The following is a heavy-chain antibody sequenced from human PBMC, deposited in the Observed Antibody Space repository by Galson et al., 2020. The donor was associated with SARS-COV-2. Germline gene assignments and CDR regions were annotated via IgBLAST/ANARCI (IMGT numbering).Heavy chain of an antibody. D-gene: IGHD3-10*01. CDR2: IATADDT. V-gene: IGHV3-13*01. Sequence: GGSLRLSCAASGFKFSNYDIHWVRQAPGKGLEWVSAIATADDTYYPDSVTGRFTISRENAKNSVYLQMDSLRAGDTAVYYCARLAAFGELGDAFDIWGQGTMVTVSS. CDR1: GFKFSNYD. CDR3: ARLAAFGELGDAFDI. J-gene: IGHJ3*02.